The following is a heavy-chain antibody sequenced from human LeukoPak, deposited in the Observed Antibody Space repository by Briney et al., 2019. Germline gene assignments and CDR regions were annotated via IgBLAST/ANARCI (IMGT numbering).Heavy chain of an antibody. CDR1: GFTFSAYS. D-gene: IGHD3-22*01. J-gene: IGHJ2*01. V-gene: IGHV3-21*01. Sequence: PGGSLGLSCAASGFTFSAYSMNWVRQAPGKGLEWVSSISSSSIYRYYGDSVKGRFTISRDNAKNSLYLQMNSLRAEDTAVFYCARAPVYYDESRGHLKISNWYLDLWGRGTLVTVSS. CDR3: ARAPVYYDESRGHLKISNWYLDL. CDR2: ISSSSIYR.